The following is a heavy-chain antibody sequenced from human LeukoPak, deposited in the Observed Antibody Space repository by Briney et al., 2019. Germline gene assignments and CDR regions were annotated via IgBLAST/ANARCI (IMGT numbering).Heavy chain of an antibody. CDR1: GGSFSGYY. V-gene: IGHV4-34*01. CDR2: INHSGST. CDR3: AQRLDY. Sequence: PSETLSLTCAVYGGSFSGYYWSWIRQPPGKGLEWIGEINHSGSTNYNPSLKSRVTISVDTSKNQFSLKLSSVTAADTAVYYCAQRLDYWGQGTLVTVSS. J-gene: IGHJ4*02.